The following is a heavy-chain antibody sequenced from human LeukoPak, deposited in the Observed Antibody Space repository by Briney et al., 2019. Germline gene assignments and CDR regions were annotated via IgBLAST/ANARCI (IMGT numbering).Heavy chain of an antibody. V-gene: IGHV3-30-3*01. CDR1: GFTFSSYA. CDR3: ATENWFDP. J-gene: IGHJ5*02. Sequence: GGSLRLSCAASGFTFSSYAMHWVRQAPGKGLEWVAVISYDGSNKYYADTVKGRFTISRDNSKNTLYLQMNSLRAEDTAVYYCATENWFDPWGQGTLVTVSS. CDR2: ISYDGSNK.